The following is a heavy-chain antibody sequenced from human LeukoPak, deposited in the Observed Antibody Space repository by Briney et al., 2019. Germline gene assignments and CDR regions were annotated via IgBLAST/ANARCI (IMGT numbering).Heavy chain of an antibody. Sequence: GGSLRLSCAASGFTFSDYYMSWIRQAPGKGLEWVSYISSSGSTIYYADSVKGRFTISRDNAKNSLYLQMNSLRAEDTAVYYCARAFRGYCSSTSCSLYYYYGMDVWGQGTTVTVSS. V-gene: IGHV3-11*01. CDR2: ISSSGSTI. J-gene: IGHJ6*02. CDR1: GFTFSDYY. CDR3: ARAFRGYCSSTSCSLYYYYGMDV. D-gene: IGHD2-2*01.